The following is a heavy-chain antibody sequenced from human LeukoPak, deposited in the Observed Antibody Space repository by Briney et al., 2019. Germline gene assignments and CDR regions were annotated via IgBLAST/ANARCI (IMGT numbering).Heavy chain of an antibody. CDR1: GGSISSGDYY. J-gene: IGHJ4*02. CDR2: IYYSGST. D-gene: IGHD4-17*01. CDR3: ARHDYGGYLFDY. Sequence: SETLSLTCTVSGGSISSGDYYWSWIRQPPGKGLEWIGYIYYSGSTYYNPSLKSRVTISVDTSKNQFSLKLSSVTAADTAVYYCARHDYGGYLFDYWGQGTLVTVSS. V-gene: IGHV4-30-4*01.